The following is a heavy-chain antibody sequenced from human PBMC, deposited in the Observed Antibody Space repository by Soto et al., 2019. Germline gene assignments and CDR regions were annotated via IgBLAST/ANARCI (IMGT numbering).Heavy chain of an antibody. CDR2: IKNKANSYTT. CDR3: TRVRLGSSSSSDY. D-gene: IGHD6-13*01. Sequence: EVQLVESGGGLVHPEGSLRLSCAASGFTFSDHYMDWVRQAPGKGLAWVGRIKNKANSYTTVYAAPVKGRFILSRDDSKAAVFLQMYRLKTDDPAVYDCTRVRLGSSSSSDYWGQGILVTVSS. CDR1: GFTFSDHY. J-gene: IGHJ4*02. V-gene: IGHV3-72*01.